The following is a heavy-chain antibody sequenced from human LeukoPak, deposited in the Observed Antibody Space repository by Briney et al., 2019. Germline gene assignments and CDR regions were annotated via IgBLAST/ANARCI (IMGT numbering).Heavy chain of an antibody. J-gene: IGHJ3*01. Sequence: GGSLRLSCAASGFSFSNYDMSWVRQAPGKRLEWVAFISHDGISEYYTDSVKGRFTISRDNSKSTLYLQMNSLRAEDTAMYYCAREGPISMVVITYDAFDLWGRGTVVTVSS. V-gene: IGHV3-30-3*01. CDR1: GFSFSNYD. D-gene: IGHD3-22*01. CDR2: ISHDGISE. CDR3: AREGPISMVVITYDAFDL.